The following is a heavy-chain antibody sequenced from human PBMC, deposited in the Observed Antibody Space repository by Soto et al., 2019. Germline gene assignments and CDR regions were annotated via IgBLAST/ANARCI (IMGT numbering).Heavy chain of an antibody. CDR3: ASDRLSAGGSYGYDGMGG. CDR1: GDSVSSNSAA. V-gene: IGHV6-1*01. CDR2: TYYRSKWYN. D-gene: IGHD1-26*01. J-gene: IGHJ6*02. Sequence: SQALSLTCAFFGDSVSSNSAAWNWIRQSPSRGLEWLGRTYYRSKWYNDYAVSVKTRITINPDTSKNQFSLQLNSVTPEDTAAYSGASDRLSAGGSYGYDGMGGWCQGTT.